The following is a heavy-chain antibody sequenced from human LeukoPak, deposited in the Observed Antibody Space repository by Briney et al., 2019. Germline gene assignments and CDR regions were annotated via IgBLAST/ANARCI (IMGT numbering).Heavy chain of an antibody. CDR1: GFSLSTSGMC. J-gene: IGHJ4*02. CDR3: ARLKYDSGWSGADY. V-gene: IGHV2-70*11. D-gene: IGHD6-19*01. CDR2: IDWDDDK. Sequence: ESGPTLVNPTQTLTLTCTLSGFSLSTSGMCVSWIRQPPGKALEWLARIDWDDDKYYSTSLKTRVTISKDTSKNQVVLTMTNMDPVDTATYYCARLKYDSGWSGADYWGQGTLVTVSS.